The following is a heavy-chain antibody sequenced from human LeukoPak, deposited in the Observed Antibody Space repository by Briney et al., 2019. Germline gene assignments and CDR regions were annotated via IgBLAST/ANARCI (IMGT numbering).Heavy chain of an antibody. Sequence: ASVKVSCKAAGYTFTSYDINWVRQATGQGLEWMGWMNPNSGNTGYAQKFQGRVTMTRNTSISTAYMELSSLRSEDTAVYYCARAYYDSSGYYYGIDYWGQGTLVTVSS. CDR3: ARAYYDSSGYYYGIDY. D-gene: IGHD3-22*01. CDR2: MNPNSGNT. CDR1: GYTFTSYD. J-gene: IGHJ4*02. V-gene: IGHV1-8*01.